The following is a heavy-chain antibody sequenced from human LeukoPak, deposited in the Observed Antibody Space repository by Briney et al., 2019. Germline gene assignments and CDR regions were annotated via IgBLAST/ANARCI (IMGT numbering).Heavy chain of an antibody. CDR3: AIVVAARQGTIDP. CDR1: RFTFSSYA. V-gene: IGHV3-23*01. J-gene: IGHJ5*02. CDR2: ISGSSRTT. D-gene: IGHD6-6*01. Sequence: QPGGSLRLSCAASRFTFSSYAMSWVRQAPGEGLEWVSAISGSSRTTYKADSVKGRFTISRDNSTSTLYVQMNSLSGEDRAVYYCAIVVAARQGTIDPWGQGTLVTISS.